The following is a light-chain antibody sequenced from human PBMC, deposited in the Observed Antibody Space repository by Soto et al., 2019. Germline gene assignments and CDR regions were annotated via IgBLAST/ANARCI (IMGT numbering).Light chain of an antibody. CDR3: AAWDNTLSGPYV. V-gene: IGLV1-47*01. Sequence: QAVVTQPPSASGTPGQTVTISCSASKIGYNYIYWYQHLPGTAPKLLIYRNDRRPSGVPDRFSGSRSGSSASLAISGLRSEDEGDYHCAAWDNTLSGPYVFGGGTKVTVL. CDR2: RND. CDR1: SKIGYNY. J-gene: IGLJ1*01.